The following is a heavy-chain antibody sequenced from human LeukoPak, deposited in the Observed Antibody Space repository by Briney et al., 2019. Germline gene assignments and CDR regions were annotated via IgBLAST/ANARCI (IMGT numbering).Heavy chain of an antibody. J-gene: IGHJ3*02. D-gene: IGHD6-19*01. CDR2: IYSGGST. CDR3: AKDRARWAVAGAGAFDI. V-gene: IGHV3-66*01. Sequence: GGSLRLSCAASEFSVGSNYMTWVRQAPGKGLEWVSLIYSGGSTYYADSVKGRFTISRDNSKNTLYLQMNSLRAEDTAVYYCAKDRARWAVAGAGAFDIWGQGTMVTVSS. CDR1: EFSVGSNY.